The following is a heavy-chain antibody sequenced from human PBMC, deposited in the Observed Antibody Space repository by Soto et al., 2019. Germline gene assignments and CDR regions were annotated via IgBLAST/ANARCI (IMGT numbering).Heavy chain of an antibody. Sequence: EVQLVESGGGLVQPGGSLRLSCAASGFTFSSYWIHWVRQAPGKGLVWVSRINRDGSSTNYADFVKGRFTISRDNDKNTLYLQMNSLRADDTAVYYCSRGMFGGGAAALDYWGQGTLVTVSS. D-gene: IGHD6-13*01. J-gene: IGHJ4*02. CDR1: GFTFSSYW. V-gene: IGHV3-74*01. CDR3: SRGMFGGGAAALDY. CDR2: INRDGSST.